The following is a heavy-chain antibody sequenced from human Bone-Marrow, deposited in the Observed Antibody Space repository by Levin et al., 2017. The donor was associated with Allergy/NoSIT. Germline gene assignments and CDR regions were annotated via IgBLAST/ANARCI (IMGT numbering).Heavy chain of an antibody. J-gene: IGHJ4*02. V-gene: IGHV3-33*01. CDR3: ARESQSVFDY. CDR1: GFNFRSFG. CDR2: IWYDGSKT. Sequence: GGSLRLSCAASGFNFRSFGMHWVRQSPGQGLEWVALIWYDGSKTDYADSLKGRFTISRDNSEKTLYLQITGLRVEDTAMYFCARESQSVFDYWGQGTLLTVSS.